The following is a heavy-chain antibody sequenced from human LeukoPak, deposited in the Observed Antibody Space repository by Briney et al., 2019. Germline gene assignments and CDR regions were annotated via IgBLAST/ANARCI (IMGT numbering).Heavy chain of an antibody. J-gene: IGHJ6*02. CDR3: ARHMNDCSGGSCYFPYYYYGMDV. V-gene: IGHV5-51*01. D-gene: IGHD2-15*01. Sequence: GESLKISCKGSGYSFTSYWIGWVRQMPGKGLEWMGIIYPGDSDTRYSPSFQGQVTISADKSISTAYPQWSSLKASDTAMYYCARHMNDCSGGSCYFPYYYYGMDVWGQGTTVTVSS. CDR2: IYPGDSDT. CDR1: GYSFTSYW.